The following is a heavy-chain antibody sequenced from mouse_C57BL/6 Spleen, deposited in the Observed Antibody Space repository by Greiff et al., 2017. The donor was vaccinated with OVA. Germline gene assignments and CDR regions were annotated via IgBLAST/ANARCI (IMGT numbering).Heavy chain of an antibody. D-gene: IGHD3-2*02. CDR1: GYTFTSYW. V-gene: IGHV1-55*01. Sequence: QVQLQQPGAELVKPGASVKMSCKASGYTFTSYWITWVKQRPGQGLEWIGDIYPGSGSTNYNEKFKSKATLTVDTSSSTAYMQLSSLTSEDSAVYYCARYSSGPSAMDYWGQGTSVTVSS. CDR3: ARYSSGPSAMDY. CDR2: IYPGSGST. J-gene: IGHJ4*01.